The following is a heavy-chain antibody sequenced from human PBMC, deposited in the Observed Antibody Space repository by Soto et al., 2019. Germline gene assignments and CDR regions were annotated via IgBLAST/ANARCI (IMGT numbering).Heavy chain of an antibody. CDR2: ISSSSDTI. Sequence: PGGSLRLSCAASGFTFSDYYMSWIRQAPGQGLEWVSYISSSSDTINYADSVKGRFTISRDNAKSSLYLQMNSLRAEDTAVYYCAKRSSGWFDYWGQGTLVTVSS. D-gene: IGHD6-19*01. CDR1: GFTFSDYY. J-gene: IGHJ4*02. V-gene: IGHV3-11*01. CDR3: AKRSSGWFDY.